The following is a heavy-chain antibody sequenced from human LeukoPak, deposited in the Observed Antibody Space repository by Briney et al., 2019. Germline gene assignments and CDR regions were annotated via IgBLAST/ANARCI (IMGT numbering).Heavy chain of an antibody. J-gene: IGHJ5*02. Sequence: PSQTLSLTCTVSGGSMGSYCWSWIRQPPGKGLEWIGYIYHGGSTSYNPSLKSRVTISIDTSKNQFSLKVTSVTAEDTAVYYCAREGNMRFDPWGQGTLITVSS. D-gene: IGHD2/OR15-2a*01. V-gene: IGHV4-59*01. CDR3: AREGNMRFDP. CDR1: GGSMGSYC. CDR2: IYHGGST.